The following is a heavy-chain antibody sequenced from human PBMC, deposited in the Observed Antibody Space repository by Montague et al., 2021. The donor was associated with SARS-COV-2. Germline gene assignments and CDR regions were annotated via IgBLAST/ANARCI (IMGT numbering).Heavy chain of an antibody. D-gene: IGHD3-3*01. Sequence: SETLSLTCAVYGGSFSDYYWSWIRQPPGKGLEWIGEINHSGSTNYNPSLKSRVTISVDTSKNQFSLKLSSVTAADTAVYYCASPPFGVAPYYFDYWGQGTLVTVSS. CDR2: INHSGST. J-gene: IGHJ4*02. V-gene: IGHV4-34*01. CDR3: ASPPFGVAPYYFDY. CDR1: GGSFSDYY.